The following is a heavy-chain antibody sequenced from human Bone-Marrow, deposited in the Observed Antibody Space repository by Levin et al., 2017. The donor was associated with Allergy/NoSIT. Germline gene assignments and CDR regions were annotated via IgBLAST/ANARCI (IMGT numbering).Heavy chain of an antibody. CDR2: ISGSGGST. CDR1: GFTFSSYA. CDR3: AKLDGYYDSSGYYLQRPLDY. Sequence: PGESLKISCAASGFTFSSYAMSWVRQAPGKGLEWVSAISGSGGSTYYADSVKGRFTISRDNSKNTLYLQMNSLRAEDTAVYYCAKLDGYYDSSGYYLQRPLDYWGQGTLVTVSS. V-gene: IGHV3-23*01. J-gene: IGHJ4*02. D-gene: IGHD3-22*01.